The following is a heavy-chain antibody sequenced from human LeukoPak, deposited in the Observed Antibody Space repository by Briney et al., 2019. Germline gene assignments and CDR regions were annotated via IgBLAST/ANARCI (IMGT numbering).Heavy chain of an antibody. J-gene: IGHJ4*02. CDR3: ARGLRGNYYFDY. CDR2: INPNSGGT. V-gene: IGHV1-2*02. Sequence: ASVTVSCKASGYTFTGYYMHWVRPAPGQGLEWMGWINPNSGGTNYAQKFQGRVTMTRDTSISTAYMELSRLRSDDTAVYYCARGLRGNYYFDYWGQGTLVTVSS. CDR1: GYTFTGYY. D-gene: IGHD5-12*01.